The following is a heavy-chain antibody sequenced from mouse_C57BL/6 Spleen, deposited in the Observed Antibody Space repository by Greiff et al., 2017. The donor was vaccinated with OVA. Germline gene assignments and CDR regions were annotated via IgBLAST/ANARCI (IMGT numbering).Heavy chain of an antibody. CDR3: ARGDDGYWYFDV. D-gene: IGHD2-3*01. CDR1: GYSITSGYY. V-gene: IGHV3-6*01. Sequence: EVQLQQSGPGLVKPSQSLSLTCSVTGYSITSGYYWNWIRQFPGNKLEWMGYISYDGSNNYNPSLKNRISITRDTSKNQFFLKLNSVTTEDTATYCCARGDDGYWYFDVWGTGTTVTVSS. CDR2: ISYDGSN. J-gene: IGHJ1*03.